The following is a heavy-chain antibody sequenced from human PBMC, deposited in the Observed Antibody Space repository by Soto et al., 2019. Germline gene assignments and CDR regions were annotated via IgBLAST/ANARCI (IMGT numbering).Heavy chain of an antibody. D-gene: IGHD1-20*01. CDR2: ISAYNGNT. V-gene: IGHV1-18*04. J-gene: IGHJ5*02. Sequence: ASVKVSCKASGYTFTSYGISWVRQAPGQGLEWMGWISAYNGNTNYAQKLQGGVTMTTDTSTSTAYMELRSLRSDDTAVYYCARDSNNHYYNYNWFDPWGQGTLVTVSS. CDR1: GYTFTSYG. CDR3: ARDSNNHYYNYNWFDP.